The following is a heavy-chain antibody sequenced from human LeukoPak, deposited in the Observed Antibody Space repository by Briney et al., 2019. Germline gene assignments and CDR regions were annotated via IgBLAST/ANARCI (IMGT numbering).Heavy chain of an antibody. Sequence: GGSLRLSCAASGFTFDDYGMSWVRQAPGKGLEWVSGINWNGGSTGYADSVKGRFTISRDNAKNSLYLQMNSLRAEDTALYHCARDRSSSWYVGANWFDPWGQGTLVTVSS. V-gene: IGHV3-20*01. CDR3: ARDRSSSWYVGANWFDP. CDR1: GFTFDDYG. CDR2: INWNGGST. J-gene: IGHJ5*02. D-gene: IGHD6-13*01.